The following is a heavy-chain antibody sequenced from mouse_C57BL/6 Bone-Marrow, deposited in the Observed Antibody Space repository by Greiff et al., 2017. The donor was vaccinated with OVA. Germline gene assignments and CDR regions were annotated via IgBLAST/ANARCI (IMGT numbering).Heavy chain of an antibody. Sequence: DVQLQESGGGLVQPGGSMKLSCAASGFTFSDAWMDWVRQSPEKGLEWVAEIRNKANNHATYYAESVKGRFTISRDDSKSSVYLQMNSLRAEDTGIYYCTREALCPRGPWFAYWGQGTLVTVSA. CDR3: TREALCPRGPWFAY. CDR2: IRNKANNHAT. J-gene: IGHJ3*01. D-gene: IGHD6-5*01. CDR1: GFTFSDAW. V-gene: IGHV6-6*01.